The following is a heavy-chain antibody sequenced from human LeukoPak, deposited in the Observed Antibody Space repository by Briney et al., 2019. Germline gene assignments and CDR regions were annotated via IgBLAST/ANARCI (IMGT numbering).Heavy chain of an antibody. D-gene: IGHD2-8*01. V-gene: IGHV3-74*01. CDR1: GFTFSSYW. J-gene: IGHJ6*03. Sequence: GGSLRLSCAASGFTFSSYWMHWVRQAPGKGLVWVSRINSDGSSTSYADSVKGRFTISRDSSKNILYLQMNSLRAEDTAVYYCAKDRCSNGVGCYYYYMDVWGKGTTVTISS. CDR2: INSDGSST. CDR3: AKDRCSNGVGCYYYYMDV.